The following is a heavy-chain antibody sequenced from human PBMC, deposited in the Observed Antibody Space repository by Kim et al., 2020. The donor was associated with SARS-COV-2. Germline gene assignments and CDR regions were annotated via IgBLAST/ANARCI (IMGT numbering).Heavy chain of an antibody. V-gene: IGHV1-8*01. CDR3: ARMLRYFDWLSSSYYYYYMDL. J-gene: IGHJ6*03. D-gene: IGHD3-9*01. CDR1: GYTFTSYD. CDR2: MNPNSGNT. Sequence: ASVKVSCKASGYTFTSYDINWVRQATGQGLEWMGWMNPNSGNTGYAQKFQGRVTMTRNTPISTAYMELSSLRSEDTAVYYCARMLRYFDWLSSSYYYYYMDLWGKGTTVRLSS.